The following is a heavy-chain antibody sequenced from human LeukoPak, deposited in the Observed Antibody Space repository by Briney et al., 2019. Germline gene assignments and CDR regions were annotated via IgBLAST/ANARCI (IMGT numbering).Heavy chain of an antibody. J-gene: IGHJ4*02. D-gene: IGHD3-16*01. CDR3: AKRGDGGHKSLEY. CDR1: GFTFSNYG. Sequence: PGGSLRLSCVASGFTFSNYGMHWVRQAPGKGLEWVATITYNGSSEYYADSVKDRFTVSRDNSKNTLYLQMSSLKTEDTAVYYCAKRGDGGHKSLEYWSQGTLVIVSS. V-gene: IGHV3-30*18. CDR2: ITYNGSSE.